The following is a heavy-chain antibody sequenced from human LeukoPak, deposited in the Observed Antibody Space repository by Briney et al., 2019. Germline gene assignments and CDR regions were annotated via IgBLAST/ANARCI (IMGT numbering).Heavy chain of an antibody. CDR1: GYSFTSYW. V-gene: IGHV5-51*01. D-gene: IGHD5-18*01. CDR3: AGRPYSYGPLGY. Sequence: GESLKISCKGSGYSFTSYWIAWVRQRPGKGLGWMGIIYPGDSDTRYSPSFQGQVTLSADKSISTAYLQWSGLKASDTAMYYWAGRPYSYGPLGYWGEGTLVTVSS. CDR2: IYPGDSDT. J-gene: IGHJ4*02.